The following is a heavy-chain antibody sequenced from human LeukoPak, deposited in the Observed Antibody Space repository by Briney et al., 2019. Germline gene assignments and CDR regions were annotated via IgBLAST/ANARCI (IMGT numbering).Heavy chain of an antibody. J-gene: IGHJ4*02. D-gene: IGHD4/OR15-4a*01. Sequence: GGSLRLSCVASGFTFSNYAIHWVRQAPGKGLESVAVISYDGSDNYYADSVKGRFTISRDNSKNTLYLQMNSLRPEDTAVYYCARRAGAYSHPYDYWGQGTLVTVSS. CDR2: ISYDGSDN. CDR3: ARRAGAYSHPYDY. CDR1: GFTFSNYA. V-gene: IGHV3-30*04.